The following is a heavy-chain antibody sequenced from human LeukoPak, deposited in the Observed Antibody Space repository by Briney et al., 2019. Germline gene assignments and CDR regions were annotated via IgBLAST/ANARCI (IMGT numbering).Heavy chain of an antibody. V-gene: IGHV4-59*01. CDR3: ARGGGTTVDY. Sequence: SETLSLTCTVSGGSISSYYWSWIRQPPGKGLEWIGYIYYTGSTYYNPSLKSRVTISLDTFKNQFSLKLTSVTAADTAVYYCARGGGTTVDYWGQGTLVTVSS. J-gene: IGHJ4*02. D-gene: IGHD1-26*01. CDR2: IYYTGST. CDR1: GGSISSYY.